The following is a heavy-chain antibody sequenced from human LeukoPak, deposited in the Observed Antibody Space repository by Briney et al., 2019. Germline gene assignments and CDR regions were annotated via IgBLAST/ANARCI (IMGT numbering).Heavy chain of an antibody. Sequence: SQTLSLTCTVSGGSLSSGDYYWSWIRQPPGKGLEWIAYIYFTGSTYYNPSLKSRVTISIDTSKNQFSLKLSSVTAADTAVYYCARGGYSYGLHDYWGQGTLVTVSS. CDR1: GGSLSSGDYY. V-gene: IGHV4-30-4*01. CDR3: ARGGYSYGLHDY. D-gene: IGHD5-18*01. CDR2: IYFTGST. J-gene: IGHJ4*02.